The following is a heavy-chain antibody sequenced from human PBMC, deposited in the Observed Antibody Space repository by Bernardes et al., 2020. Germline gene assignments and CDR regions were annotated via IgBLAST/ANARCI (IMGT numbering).Heavy chain of an antibody. Sequence: ASVKVSCKASGYIFTNYGVNWVRQAPGQGLEWMGWINTNTGNPTYAQGFTGRFVFSLDTSVSTAYLQISSLEAADTAVYYCARVPDRHLWSWTDYWGQGTLVTVSS. CDR1: GYIFTNYG. D-gene: IGHD3-16*01. J-gene: IGHJ4*02. CDR3: ARVPDRHLWSWTDY. CDR2: INTNTGNP. V-gene: IGHV7-4-1*02.